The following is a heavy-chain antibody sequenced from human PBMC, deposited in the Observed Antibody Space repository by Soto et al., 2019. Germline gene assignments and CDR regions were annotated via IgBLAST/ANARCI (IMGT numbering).Heavy chain of an antibody. CDR1: GGTFSSYA. J-gene: IGHJ6*02. CDR2: IIPIFGTA. D-gene: IGHD2-15*01. V-gene: IGHV1-69*01. Sequence: QVQLVQSGAEVKKPGSSVKASCKASGGTFSSYAISWVRQAPGQGLEWMGGIIPIFGTANYAQKFQGRVTITADESTSTAYMELSSLRSEDTAVYYCARSGSGVRYCSGGSCYPDGMDVWGQGTTVTVSS. CDR3: ARSGSGVRYCSGGSCYPDGMDV.